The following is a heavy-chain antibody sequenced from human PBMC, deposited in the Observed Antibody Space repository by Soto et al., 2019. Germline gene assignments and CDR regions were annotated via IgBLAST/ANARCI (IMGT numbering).Heavy chain of an antibody. J-gene: IGHJ4*02. D-gene: IGHD5-18*01. CDR1: GFTFSSYG. V-gene: IGHV3-30*18. CDR3: AKNSGYSYGFPFEY. CDR2: ISYDGSNK. Sequence: QVQLVESGGGVVQPGRSLRLSCAASGFTFSSYGMHWVRQAPGKGLEWVALISYDGSNKYYADSVKGRFTISRDNSKNTLYRQMNSLRAEDTAVYYCAKNSGYSYGFPFEYRGQGTLVTVSS.